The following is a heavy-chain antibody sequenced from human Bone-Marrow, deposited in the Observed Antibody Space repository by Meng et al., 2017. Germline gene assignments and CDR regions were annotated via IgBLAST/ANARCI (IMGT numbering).Heavy chain of an antibody. J-gene: IGHJ4*02. V-gene: IGHV1-8*01. CDR3: ARGAWVRGVSHNDY. CDR2: MNPNSGNT. D-gene: IGHD3-10*01. Sequence: GRLVHSGAEVKKPGASVKGSCKASGYTFTSYYINWVRQATGQGLEWMGWMNPNSGNTGYAQKFQGRVTMTRNTSTSTAYMELRSLRSDDTAVYYCARGAWVRGVSHNDYWGQGTLVTVSS. CDR1: GYTFTSYY.